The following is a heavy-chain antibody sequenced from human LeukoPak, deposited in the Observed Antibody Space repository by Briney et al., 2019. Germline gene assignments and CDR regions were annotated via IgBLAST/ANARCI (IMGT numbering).Heavy chain of an antibody. J-gene: IGHJ4*02. CDR2: IYYSGNT. D-gene: IGHD2-8*02. Sequence: TSETLSLTCTVSAGSINSGSYYWGWIRQPPGKGLEWIGSIYYSGNTYYNPSLKSRVTISVDTSKNQFSLKLSSVTAADTALYYCARPGGGYGDGIDYWGQGTLVTVSS. V-gene: IGHV4-39*01. CDR3: ARPGGGYGDGIDY. CDR1: AGSINSGSYY.